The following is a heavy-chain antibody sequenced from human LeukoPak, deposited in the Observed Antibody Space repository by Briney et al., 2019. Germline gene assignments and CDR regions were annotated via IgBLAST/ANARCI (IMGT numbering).Heavy chain of an antibody. D-gene: IGHD3-22*01. CDR2: IKRDGSEK. J-gene: IGHJ4*02. V-gene: IGHV3-7*01. CDR3: ARGGQPFYDSSGYHPYWEYYFDY. Sequence: GGSLRLSCAASGFIFSNYWTSWVRQAPGKGLEWVANIKRDGSEKYYVDSVKGRFTISRDNAKNSLYLQMNSLRAEDTAVYYCARGGQPFYDSSGYHPYWEYYFDYWGQGTLVTVSS. CDR1: GFIFSNYW.